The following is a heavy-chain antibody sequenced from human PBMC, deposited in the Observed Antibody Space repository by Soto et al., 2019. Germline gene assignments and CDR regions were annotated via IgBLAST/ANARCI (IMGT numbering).Heavy chain of an antibody. J-gene: IGHJ6*02. CDR2: IIPIFGTA. CDR1: GGTFSSYA. CDR3: ARNVVVVAATNFFYNYYGMDF. Sequence: QVQLVQSGAEVKKPGSSVKVSCKASGGTFSSYAISWVRQAPGQGLEWMAGIIPIFGTANYAQKFQGRVTITADESTSTAYMELSSLRSEDTAVYYCARNVVVVAATNFFYNYYGMDFWGQGTTVTVSS. D-gene: IGHD2-15*01. V-gene: IGHV1-69*01.